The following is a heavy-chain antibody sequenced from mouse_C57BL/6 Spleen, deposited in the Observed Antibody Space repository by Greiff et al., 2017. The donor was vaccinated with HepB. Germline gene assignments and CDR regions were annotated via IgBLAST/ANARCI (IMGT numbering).Heavy chain of an antibody. D-gene: IGHD2-1*01. Sequence: VQLQQPGAELVKPGASVKLSCKASGYTFTSYWMHWVKQRPGRGLEWIGRIDPNSGGTKYNEKFKSKATLTVDKPSSTAYMQLSSLTSEDSAVYYCAVRGYYGSRGYFDYWGQGTTLTVSS. J-gene: IGHJ2*01. CDR3: AVRGYYGSRGYFDY. V-gene: IGHV1-72*01. CDR2: IDPNSGGT. CDR1: GYTFTSYW.